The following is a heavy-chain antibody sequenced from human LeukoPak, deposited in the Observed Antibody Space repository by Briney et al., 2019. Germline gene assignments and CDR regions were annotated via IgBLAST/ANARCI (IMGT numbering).Heavy chain of an antibody. CDR1: GFTFSSYS. D-gene: IGHD3-22*01. J-gene: IGHJ4*02. Sequence: GGSLRLSCAASGFTFSSYSMNWVRQAPGKGLEWVSSISSSSSYIYYADSVKGRFIISRDNAKNSLYLQMNSLRAEDTAVYYCARGGRAYYYDSSGYYGDYWGQGTLVTVSS. CDR3: ARGGRAYYYDSSGYYGDY. V-gene: IGHV3-21*01. CDR2: ISSSSSYI.